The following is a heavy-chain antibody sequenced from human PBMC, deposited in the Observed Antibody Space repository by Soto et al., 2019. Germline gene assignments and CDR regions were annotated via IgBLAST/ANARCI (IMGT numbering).Heavy chain of an antibody. CDR2: IDHSGST. CDR3: ARGRVGNYYYYGMDV. D-gene: IGHD3-10*01. V-gene: IGHV4-34*01. Sequence: QVQLHQWGAGLLEPSETLSLTCAVYGGSFSDYHWSWSRQPPGNGLEWIGEIDHSGSTNYSPSLRSRLTISVDTSKNQFSLKLRSVNAADTAVYYCARGRVGNYYYYGMDVWGHGTTVTVFS. CDR1: GGSFSDYH. J-gene: IGHJ6*02.